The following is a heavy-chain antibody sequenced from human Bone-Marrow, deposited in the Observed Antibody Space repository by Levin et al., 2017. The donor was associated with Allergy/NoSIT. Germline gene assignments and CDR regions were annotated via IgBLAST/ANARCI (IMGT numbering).Heavy chain of an antibody. CDR1: GGTFSSYA. J-gene: IGHJ6*02. V-gene: IGHV1-69*06. CDR3: ARGNRYYYDSSGYYSGHYYYGMDV. CDR2: IIPIFGTA. D-gene: IGHD3-22*01. Sequence: SVKVSCKASGGTFSSYAISWVRQAPGQGLEWMGGIIPIFGTANYAQKFQGRVTITADKSTSTAYMELSSLRSEDTAVYYCARGNRYYYDSSGYYSGHYYYGMDVWGQGTTVTVSS.